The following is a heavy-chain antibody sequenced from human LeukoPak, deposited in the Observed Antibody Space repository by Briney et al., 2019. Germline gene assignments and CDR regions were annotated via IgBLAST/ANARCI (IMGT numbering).Heavy chain of an antibody. J-gene: IGHJ5*02. V-gene: IGHV4-39*02. CDR3: ARDQIHPAGWFDP. CDR1: GGSISSSSYY. Sequence: PSETLSLTCTVSGGSISSSSYYWGWIRQPPGKGLEWIGSIYYSGSTYYNPSLKSRVTISVDTSKNQFSLKLSSVTAADTAVYYCARDQIHPAGWFDPWGQGTLVTVSS. CDR2: IYYSGST. D-gene: IGHD3-10*01.